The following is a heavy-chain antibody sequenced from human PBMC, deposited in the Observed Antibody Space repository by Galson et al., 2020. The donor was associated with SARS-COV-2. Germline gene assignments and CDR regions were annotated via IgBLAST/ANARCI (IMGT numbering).Heavy chain of an antibody. J-gene: IGHJ4*01. CDR1: GLTFSNYA. D-gene: IGHD3-10*01. Sequence: GGSLRLSCAASGLTFSNYAISWVRQAPGKGLEWVSGISGSGRTTYYADSVKGRFTISRDNSKNTLYLQINTLRAEDTAVYYCANRNEYDNGNYYLYYFDYWGQGTLVTVSS. CDR3: ANRNEYDNGNYYLYYFDY. CDR2: ISGSGRTT. V-gene: IGHV3-23*01.